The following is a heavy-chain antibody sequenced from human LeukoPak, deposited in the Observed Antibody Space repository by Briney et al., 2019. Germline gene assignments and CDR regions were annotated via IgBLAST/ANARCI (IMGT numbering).Heavy chain of an antibody. D-gene: IGHD3-16*01. CDR2: ISYDGSNK. CDR1: GFTFSSYA. V-gene: IGHV3-30-3*01. Sequence: GGSLRLSCAASGFTFSSYAMHWVRQAPGKGLEWVAVISYDGSNKYYADSVKGRFTISRDNSKNTLYLQMNSLRAEDTAVYYCAREAFGGYSFDYWGQGTLDTASS. CDR3: AREAFGGYSFDY. J-gene: IGHJ4*02.